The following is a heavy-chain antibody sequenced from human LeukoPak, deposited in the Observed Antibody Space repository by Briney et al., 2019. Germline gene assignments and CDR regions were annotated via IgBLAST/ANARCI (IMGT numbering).Heavy chain of an antibody. D-gene: IGHD5-24*01. J-gene: IGHJ4*02. CDR3: ARATVATTLEFDY. CDR2: INPNSGGT. V-gene: IGHV1-2*04. CDR1: GYTFTGYY. Sequence: ASVKVSCKASGYTFTGYYMHWVRQAPGQGLEWMGWINPNSGGTNYAQKLQGWVTMTRDTSISTAYMELSRLRSDDTAVYYCARATVATTLEFDYWGQGTLVTVSS.